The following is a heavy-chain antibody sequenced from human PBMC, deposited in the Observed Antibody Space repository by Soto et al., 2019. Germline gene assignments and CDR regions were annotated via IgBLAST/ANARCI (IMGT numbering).Heavy chain of an antibody. CDR1: GGSISSGGYY. CDR3: ARAVPLWDIVVVPAATIDY. D-gene: IGHD2-2*01. V-gene: IGHV4-31*03. Sequence: PSETLSLTCTVSGGSISSGGYYWSWIRQHPGKGLEWIGYIYYSGSTYYNPSLKSRVTISVDTSKNQFSLKLSSVTAADTAVYYCARAVPLWDIVVVPAATIDYWGQGTLVTVSS. CDR2: IYYSGST. J-gene: IGHJ4*02.